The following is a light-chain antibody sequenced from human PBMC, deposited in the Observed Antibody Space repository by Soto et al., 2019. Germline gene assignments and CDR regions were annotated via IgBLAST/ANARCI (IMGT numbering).Light chain of an antibody. J-gene: IGKJ4*01. CDR3: QQLNSYPLT. CDR1: QGITSF. V-gene: IGKV1-9*01. Sequence: DIQLTQSPSFLSASVGDRVSITCRARQGITSFLAWYQQIPGKAPKLLIYTASTLQSGVPPRFSGSGSGTEVTLTISRLQPEDFGTYYCQQLNSYPLTFGGGTRVAIK. CDR2: TAS.